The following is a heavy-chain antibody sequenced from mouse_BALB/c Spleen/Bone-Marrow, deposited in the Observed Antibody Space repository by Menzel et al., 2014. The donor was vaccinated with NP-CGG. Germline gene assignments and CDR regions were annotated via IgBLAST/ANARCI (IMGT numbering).Heavy chain of an antibody. V-gene: IGHV1-7*01. Sequence: VKLQESGAELAKPGASVKMSCKASGYTFTSYWMHWVKQRPGQGLAWIGYINPSTGYTEYNQKFKDKATLTADKSSSTAYMQLSSLTSEDSAVYYCAREGYDPWFAYWGQGTLVTVSA. D-gene: IGHD2-14*01. J-gene: IGHJ3*01. CDR1: GYTFTSYW. CDR3: AREGYDPWFAY. CDR2: INPSTGYT.